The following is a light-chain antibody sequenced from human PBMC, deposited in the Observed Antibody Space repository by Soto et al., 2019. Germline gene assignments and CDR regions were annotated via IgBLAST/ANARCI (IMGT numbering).Light chain of an antibody. CDR1: QPISSH. CDR2: AGS. CDR3: QKSYTIPWT. Sequence: QPSQAPNARCSPCWANDYNTYPASQPISSHLNWFQQKPGKAPRLLIYAGSRLLGGVPLRFSASESGTDSTLTISSPQPEDFATYFCQKSYTIPWTFGLGTKVDIK. J-gene: IGKJ1*01. V-gene: IGKV1-39*01.